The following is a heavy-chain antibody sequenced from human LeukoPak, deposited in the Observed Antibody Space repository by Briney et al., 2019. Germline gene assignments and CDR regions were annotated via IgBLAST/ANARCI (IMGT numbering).Heavy chain of an antibody. CDR3: ARDYLDSSGYYFHAFDI. CDR1: GGSISSYY. D-gene: IGHD3-22*01. V-gene: IGHV4-59*01. Sequence: PSETLSLTCTVSGGSISSYYWRWIRQPPGKGLEFIGYLYNSGSTNYNPSLKSRVTISVDTSRNQFSLKLSSVTAADTAMYYCARDYLDSSGYYFHAFDIWGQGTMVTVSS. CDR2: LYNSGST. J-gene: IGHJ3*02.